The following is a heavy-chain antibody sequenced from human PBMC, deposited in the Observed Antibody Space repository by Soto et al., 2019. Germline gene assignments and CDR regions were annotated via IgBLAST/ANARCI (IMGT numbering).Heavy chain of an antibody. Sequence: PSETLSLTCTVSGASITTYYWIWFRQPPGQGLESLGYIYHTGVTNSNPSLRGRLSISIDTAKNQFSLKLSSVTSADTAIYYCARTARVPDFWGPGILVTVSS. CDR2: IYHTGVT. CDR1: GASITTYY. CDR3: ARTARVPDF. V-gene: IGHV4-59*01. D-gene: IGHD2-2*01. J-gene: IGHJ4*02.